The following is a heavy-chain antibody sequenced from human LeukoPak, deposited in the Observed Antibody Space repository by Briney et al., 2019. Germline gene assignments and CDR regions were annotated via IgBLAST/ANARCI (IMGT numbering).Heavy chain of an antibody. CDR3: ARPYGDYYFDY. CDR1: GFSFGNFA. D-gene: IGHD4-17*01. J-gene: IGHJ4*02. CDR2: IWYGGSNK. Sequence: GGSLRLSCVASGFSFGNFAMHWVRQAPGKGLGWVAVIWYGGSNKYYADSVKGRFTISRDNSKNTVYLQMNSLRAEDSAIYYCARPYGDYYFDYWGQGTLVTVSS. V-gene: IGHV3-33*08.